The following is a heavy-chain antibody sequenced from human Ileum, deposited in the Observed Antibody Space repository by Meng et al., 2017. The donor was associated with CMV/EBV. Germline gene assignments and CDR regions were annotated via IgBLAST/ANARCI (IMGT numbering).Heavy chain of an antibody. Sequence: LRLSCTVSGASINSGDYSWNWIRLPPGKGLEWIGYVYNRGTIYYNPSLKSRLALSVDSSKNQLYMTLTAVTAADAGTYFCARAEDSDTNGRGDAFGVWGQGTMVTVSS. D-gene: IGHD1-26*01. CDR2: VYNRGTI. CDR1: GASINSGDYS. CDR3: ARAEDSDTNGRGDAFGV. V-gene: IGHV4-30-4*08. J-gene: IGHJ3*01.